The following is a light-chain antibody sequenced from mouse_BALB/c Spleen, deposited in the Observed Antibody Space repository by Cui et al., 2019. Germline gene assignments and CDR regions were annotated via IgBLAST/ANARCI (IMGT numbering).Light chain of an antibody. CDR1: QAIGTW. V-gene: IGKV12-98*01. J-gene: IGKJ2*01. Sequence: DIQMTQSPASQYASLGESVTITCLASQAIGTWLAWYQQKPGKSPQLLIYAATSLADGVPSRFSGSGSGTKFSFKISSLQAEDFVSYYCQQLYRTPYTFGGGTKLEIK. CDR2: AAT. CDR3: QQLYRTPYT.